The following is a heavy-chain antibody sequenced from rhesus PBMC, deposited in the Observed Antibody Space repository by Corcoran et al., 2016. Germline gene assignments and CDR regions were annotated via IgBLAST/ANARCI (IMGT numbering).Heavy chain of an antibody. CDR1: GGSFSSYW. Sequence: QVQLQESGPGLVKPSETLSLTCAVSGGSFSSYWWSWIRQPPGKGLEWIGETKGIIGSTHSTPPPKSRVTISEAASKNQFSLKLSSVTAAGAAVYYCARDRYLSGSYYRYGLDSWGQGVVVTVSS. V-gene: IGHV4-80*01. J-gene: IGHJ6*01. CDR2: TKGIIGST. D-gene: IGHD3-16*01. CDR3: ARDRYLSGSYYRYGLDS.